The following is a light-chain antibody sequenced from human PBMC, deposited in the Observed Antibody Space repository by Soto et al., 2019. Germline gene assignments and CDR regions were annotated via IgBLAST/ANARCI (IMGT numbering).Light chain of an antibody. Sequence: ALQLTQSPSSLSASVGDRVTITCRASQDIRGALAWYQQKPGKPPKLLIFDVSSLQSGVPSRISGSGSGTDFTLTISSLQPEDFATYYCQQFNTYPITFGQGTRLEIK. CDR3: QQFNTYPIT. J-gene: IGKJ5*01. CDR2: DVS. V-gene: IGKV1-13*02. CDR1: QDIRGA.